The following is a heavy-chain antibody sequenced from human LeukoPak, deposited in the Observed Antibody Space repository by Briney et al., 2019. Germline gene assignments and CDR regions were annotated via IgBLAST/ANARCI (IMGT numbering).Heavy chain of an antibody. V-gene: IGHV1-2*02. CDR3: ASTSQNYYDSSGYYSLYYYYMDV. J-gene: IGHJ6*03. Sequence: GASVKVSCKASGYTFTGYYMHWVRQAPGQGLEWMGWINPNSGGTNYAQKFQGRVTMTRDTSISTAYMELSRLRSDDTAVYYCASTSQNYYDSSGYYSLYYYYMDVWGKGTTVTASS. CDR1: GYTFTGYY. CDR2: INPNSGGT. D-gene: IGHD3-22*01.